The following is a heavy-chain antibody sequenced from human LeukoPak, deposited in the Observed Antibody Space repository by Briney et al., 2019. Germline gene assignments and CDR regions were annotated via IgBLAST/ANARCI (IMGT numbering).Heavy chain of an antibody. CDR1: GYTFNDYY. V-gene: IGHV1-2*02. CDR2: INPNSGRT. J-gene: IGHJ4*02. CDR3: ARDSGDILTGYYHC. D-gene: IGHD3-9*01. Sequence: ASVKVSCKTSGYTFNDYYLHWVRQAPGQGLEWMGWINPNSGRTNYAPKFQGRVTLTTDTSISTAYMELSSLISGDTALYYCARDSGDILTGYYHCWGQGTLVTVSS.